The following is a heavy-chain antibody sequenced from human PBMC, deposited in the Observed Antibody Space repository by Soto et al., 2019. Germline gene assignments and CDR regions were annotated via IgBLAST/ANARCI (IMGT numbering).Heavy chain of an antibody. CDR2: ISYDGSNK. CDR3: AREKAGYYYYGMHV. V-gene: IGHV3-30-3*01. CDR1: ELNCSDFG. Sequence: PGGSLRHSYRVAELNCSDFGMRRVRQALGKGLEWVAVISYDGSNKYYADSVKGRFTISRDNSKNTLYLQMNSLRAEDTAVYYCAREKAGYYYYGMHVWGQGTTVTVSS. J-gene: IGHJ6*02.